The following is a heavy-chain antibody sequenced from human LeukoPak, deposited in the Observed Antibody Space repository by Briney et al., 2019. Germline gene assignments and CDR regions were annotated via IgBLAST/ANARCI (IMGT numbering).Heavy chain of an antibody. V-gene: IGHV3-53*01. CDR2: IYSGGST. CDR1: GFTVSSNY. J-gene: IGHJ4*02. Sequence: PGGSLRLSCAASGFTVSSNYMSWVRQAPGKGLEWVSVIYSGGSTYYADSVKGRFTISRDNSKNTLYLQINSLRAEDTAVYYCAREAGYSSGWYTYWGQGTLVTVSS. D-gene: IGHD6-19*01. CDR3: AREAGYSSGWYTY.